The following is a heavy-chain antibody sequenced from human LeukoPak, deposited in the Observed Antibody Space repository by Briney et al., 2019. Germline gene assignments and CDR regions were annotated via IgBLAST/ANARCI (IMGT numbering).Heavy chain of an antibody. J-gene: IGHJ4*02. CDR1: GDSVSSNTAA. Sequence: SQTLSLTCVISGDSVSSNTAAGNWIRHSPSRGRECLGRTYYRSKLYNDYAVSVKSRISINPHASKNQFSLPLNAVSPGDTSVYYCARCTTAMTNNYFVYWGQGTLVTVSS. D-gene: IGHD5-18*01. CDR3: ARCTTAMTNNYFVY. CDR2: TYYRSKLYN. V-gene: IGHV6-1*01.